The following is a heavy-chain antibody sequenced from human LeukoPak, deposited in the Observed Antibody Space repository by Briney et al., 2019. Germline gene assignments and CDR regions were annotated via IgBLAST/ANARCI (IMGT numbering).Heavy chain of an antibody. D-gene: IGHD3-16*01. CDR3: ARAPAMAYFDY. CDR2: SYHSGST. V-gene: IGHV4-59*12. Sequence: KPSETLSLTCTVSGGSISSYYWSWIRQPPGKGLEWIGHSYHSGSTSYNPSLKSRVTISVDRSKNQFSLKVTSVTAADTAVYYCARAPAMAYFDYWGQGTLVSVSS. J-gene: IGHJ4*02. CDR1: GGSISSYY.